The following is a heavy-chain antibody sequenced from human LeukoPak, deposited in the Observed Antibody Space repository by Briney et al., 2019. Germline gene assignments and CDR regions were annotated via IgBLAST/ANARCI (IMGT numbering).Heavy chain of an antibody. CDR1: GFTFSSYA. Sequence: GGSLRLSCAASGFTFSSYAMHWVRQAPGKGLEWVAVISYDGSNKYYADSVKGRFTISRDNSKNTLYLQMNSLRAEDTAVYYCARLRKLGTRIAALHWFDPWGQGTLVTVSS. V-gene: IGHV3-30*04. CDR2: ISYDGSNK. J-gene: IGHJ5*02. CDR3: ARLRKLGTRIAALHWFDP. D-gene: IGHD6-13*01.